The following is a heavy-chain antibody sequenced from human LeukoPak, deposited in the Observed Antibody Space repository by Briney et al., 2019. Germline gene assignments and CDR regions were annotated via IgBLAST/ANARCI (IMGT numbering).Heavy chain of an antibody. Sequence: SETLSLTCTVSGYSISSGYYWGWIRQPPVKGLEWIGSIYHSGNTYYNPSLKSRVTISVDTSKNQFSLKLSSVTAADTAVYYCARSKRFGMGGYNYWGQGTLVTVSS. J-gene: IGHJ4*02. CDR1: GYSISSGYY. CDR2: IYHSGNT. CDR3: ARSKRFGMGGYNY. V-gene: IGHV4-38-2*02. D-gene: IGHD3-22*01.